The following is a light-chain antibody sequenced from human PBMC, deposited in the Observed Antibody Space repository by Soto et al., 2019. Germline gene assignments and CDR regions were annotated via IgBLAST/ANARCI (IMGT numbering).Light chain of an antibody. V-gene: IGLV2-14*01. CDR2: EVS. J-gene: IGLJ2*01. CDR3: SSYTSSSNVV. CDR1: SSDVGGYNY. Sequence: QSVLTQPASVSGSPGQSITISCTGTSSDVGGYNYVSWYQQHPGKAPKLMIYEVSNRPSGVSNRFSGSKSGNTASPTISGLQAEDEADYYCSSYTSSSNVVFGGGTQLTVL.